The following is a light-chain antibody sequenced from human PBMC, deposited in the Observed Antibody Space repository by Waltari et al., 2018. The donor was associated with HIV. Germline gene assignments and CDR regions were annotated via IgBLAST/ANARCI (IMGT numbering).Light chain of an antibody. J-gene: IGKJ4*01. CDR1: QAVGSY. CDR3: QQLKTYPVT. CDR2: AVS. Sequence: IQLTQSPSFLSASVGDRVRITCRATQAVGSYLAWYQKKPGKAPNLLIYAVSVLQSRVPSRFSGSGSATEFTLTISGLQPEDLATYYCQQLKTYPVTFGGGTKVDSK. V-gene: IGKV1-9*01.